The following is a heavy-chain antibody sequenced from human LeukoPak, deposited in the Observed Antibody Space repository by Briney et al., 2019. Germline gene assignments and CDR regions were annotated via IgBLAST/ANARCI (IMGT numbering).Heavy chain of an antibody. CDR2: IYYSGST. D-gene: IGHD3-10*01. CDR1: GGSISSYY. Sequence: SETLSLTCTVSGGSISSYYWSWIRQPPGKGLEWIGYIYYSGSTNYNPSLKSRVTISVDTSKNQFSLKLSAVTAADTAVYYCARDFYGSGSFDYWGQGTLVTVSS. J-gene: IGHJ4*02. V-gene: IGHV4-59*01. CDR3: ARDFYGSGSFDY.